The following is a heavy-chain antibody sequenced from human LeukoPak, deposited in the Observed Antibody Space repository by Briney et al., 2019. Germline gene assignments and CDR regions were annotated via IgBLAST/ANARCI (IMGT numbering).Heavy chain of an antibody. CDR2: TYYSGST. CDR3: ARGQIAICYGSGSRLDP. CDR1: GASISAGFY. J-gene: IGHJ5*02. Sequence: PSQTLSLTCTVSGASISAGFYWSWIRQHPGKGLEWIGHTYYSGSTYYNPSLESRVTISVDTSKNQFSLKLSSVTAADTAVYYCARGQIAICYGSGSRLDPWGQGTLVTVSS. D-gene: IGHD3-10*01. V-gene: IGHV4-31*03.